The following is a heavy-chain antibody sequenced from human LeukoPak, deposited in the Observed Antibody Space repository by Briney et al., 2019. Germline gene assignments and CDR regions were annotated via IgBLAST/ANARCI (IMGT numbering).Heavy chain of an antibody. Sequence: GGSLRLSCVASGFTFDDYAMHWVRQAPGKGLEWVANIKGDGSVQDYADSVKGRFNISRDNAKNLVYLQMNSLRVDDTAIYYCVGQLLRAVWGKGTTVTVSS. J-gene: IGHJ6*04. V-gene: IGHV3-7*01. D-gene: IGHD2-2*01. CDR3: VGQLLRAV. CDR1: GFTFDDYA. CDR2: IKGDGSVQ.